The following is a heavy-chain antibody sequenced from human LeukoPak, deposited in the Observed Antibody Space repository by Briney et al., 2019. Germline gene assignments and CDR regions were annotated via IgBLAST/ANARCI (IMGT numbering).Heavy chain of an antibody. Sequence: PGGSLRLSCAASGFTFSHYAMNWVRQAPGKGLEWVSLLYRGDSIYYADSVKGRFTISRDTSKNTLYLQMDSLRAEDTAVYYCARVLNDYTDNVYFDSWGQGTLVTVSS. V-gene: IGHV3-53*01. J-gene: IGHJ4*02. CDR2: LYRGDSI. D-gene: IGHD4-11*01. CDR3: ARVLNDYTDNVYFDS. CDR1: GFTFSHYA.